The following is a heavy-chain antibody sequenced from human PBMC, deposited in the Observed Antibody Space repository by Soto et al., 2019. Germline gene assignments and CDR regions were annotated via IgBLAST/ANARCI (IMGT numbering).Heavy chain of an antibody. CDR2: IYYSGST. D-gene: IGHD6-13*01. CDR1: GGSISSGDYY. J-gene: IGHJ4*02. Sequence: SETLSLTCTVSGGSISSGDYYWSWIRQPPGKGLEWIGYIYYSGSTYYNPSLKSRVTISVDTSKNQFSLKLSSVTAADTAVYYCARSSQQLEYFDYWGQGTLVTVSS. CDR3: ARSSQQLEYFDY. V-gene: IGHV4-30-4*01.